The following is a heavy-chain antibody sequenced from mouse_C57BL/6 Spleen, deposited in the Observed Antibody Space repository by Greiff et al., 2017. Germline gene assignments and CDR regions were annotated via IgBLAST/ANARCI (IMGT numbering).Heavy chain of an antibody. Sequence: VQLQQSGAELVKPGASVKISCKASGYAFSSYWMNWVKQRPGKGLEWIGQIYPGDGDTNYNGKFKGKATLTADKSSSTAYMQLSSLTSEDSAVYFCARRGANWGPFDYWGQGTTLTVSS. CDR1: GYAFSSYW. CDR3: ARRGANWGPFDY. V-gene: IGHV1-80*01. D-gene: IGHD4-1*01. J-gene: IGHJ2*01. CDR2: IYPGDGDT.